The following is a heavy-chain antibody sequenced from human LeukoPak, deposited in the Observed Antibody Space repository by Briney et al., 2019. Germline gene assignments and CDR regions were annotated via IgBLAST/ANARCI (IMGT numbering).Heavy chain of an antibody. D-gene: IGHD3-10*01. CDR2: ISSSGSTI. CDR3: AKDRLVYYYGSGSSVDV. Sequence: PGGSLRLSCAASGFTFSSYEMNWVRQAPGKGLEWVSYISSSGSTIYYADSVKGRFTISRDNAKNSLYLQMNSLRAEDTAVYYCAKDRLVYYYGSGSSVDVWGKGTTVTISS. V-gene: IGHV3-48*03. CDR1: GFTFSSYE. J-gene: IGHJ6*04.